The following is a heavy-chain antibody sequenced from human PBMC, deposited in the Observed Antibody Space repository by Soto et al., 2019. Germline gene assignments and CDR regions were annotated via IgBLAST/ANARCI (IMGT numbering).Heavy chain of an antibody. CDR2: ISAYYGNT. D-gene: IGHD3-3*01. CDR3: SRAPIDDFWSGYNWFDP. J-gene: IGHJ5*02. V-gene: IGHV1-18*01. CDR1: GYTFTSYG. Sequence: VQLVQSGAEVKKPGASVKVSCMASGYTFTSYGISWVRQAPGQGLEWMGWISAYYGNTNYAQKLQGRVTMTTDTSTSTAYMELRSLRSDDTAVYYCSRAPIDDFWSGYNWFDPWGQGTLVTVSS.